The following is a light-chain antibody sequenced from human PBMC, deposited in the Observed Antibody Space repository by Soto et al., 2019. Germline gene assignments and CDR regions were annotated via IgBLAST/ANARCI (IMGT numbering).Light chain of an antibody. CDR1: QSIPSKF. CDR3: LQYDTSPRT. V-gene: IGKV3-20*01. Sequence: EIVMTQSPATLSVSPGEGATLSCRASQSIPSKFLAWYQQRPGQAPRLLIHGTSNRATDIPDRFSGSASGTDFLLTISRLEPEDFAVYYCLQYDTSPRTFGQGTKVDIK. J-gene: IGKJ1*01. CDR2: GTS.